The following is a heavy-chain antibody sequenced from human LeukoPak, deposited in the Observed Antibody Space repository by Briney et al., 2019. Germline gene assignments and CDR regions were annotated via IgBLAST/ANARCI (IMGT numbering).Heavy chain of an antibody. J-gene: IGHJ5*02. CDR1: GGSISSGGYY. D-gene: IGHD4-17*01. CDR2: IYYSGST. CDR3: AREETTVTHNWFDP. V-gene: IGHV4-31*03. Sequence: NASETLSLTCTVSGGSISSGGYYWSWIRQHPGKGLEWIGYIYYSGSTYYNPSLKSRVTISVDTSKNQFSLKLSSVTAADTAVYYCAREETTVTHNWFDPWGQGTLVTVSS.